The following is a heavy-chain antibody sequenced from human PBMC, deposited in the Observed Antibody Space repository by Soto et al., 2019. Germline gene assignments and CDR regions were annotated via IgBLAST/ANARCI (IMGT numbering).Heavy chain of an antibody. D-gene: IGHD2-21*01. CDR2: INTANGDT. CDR1: GYTFPIYS. V-gene: IGHV1-3*04. Sequence: APVKVSCKASGYTFPIYSMHSARQAPGQSLEWMGWINTANGDTEYSQKFQGRVTITRDSSASTVYMDLSSLRSEDTAVYYCARSILIGETDFDYWGQGTLVTVSS. J-gene: IGHJ4*02. CDR3: ARSILIGETDFDY.